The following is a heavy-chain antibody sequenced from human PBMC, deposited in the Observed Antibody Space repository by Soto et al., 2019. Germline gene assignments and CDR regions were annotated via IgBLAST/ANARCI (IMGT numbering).Heavy chain of an antibody. Sequence: QLQLQESGPGLVKPSETLSLTCTVSGGSISSGSYYWGWVRQPPGKWLEWIGSIYYSGNAYYNPSLKSRVAVSVDTSKNPFSLKVTSVTATDTAVYYCARHKDTSSRYLLPDFWGQGTLVTVSS. J-gene: IGHJ4*02. CDR3: ARHKDTSSRYLLPDF. D-gene: IGHD6-13*01. CDR1: GGSISSGSYY. CDR2: IYYSGNA. V-gene: IGHV4-39*01.